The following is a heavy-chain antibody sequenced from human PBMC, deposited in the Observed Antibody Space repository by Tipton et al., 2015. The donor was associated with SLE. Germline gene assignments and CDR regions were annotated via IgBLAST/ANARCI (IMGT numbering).Heavy chain of an antibody. CDR1: GGSISSYY. D-gene: IGHD6-13*01. CDR3: ERVCSSSWADAFDI. CDR2: IYYSGST. J-gene: IGHJ3*02. V-gene: IGHV4-59*01. Sequence: TLSLTCTVSGGSISSYYWSWIRQPPGRGLEWIGDIYYSGSTNYNPSLKSRVTISVDTSKNQFSLKLSSVTAADTAVYYCERVCSSSWADAFDIWGQGTMVTVSS.